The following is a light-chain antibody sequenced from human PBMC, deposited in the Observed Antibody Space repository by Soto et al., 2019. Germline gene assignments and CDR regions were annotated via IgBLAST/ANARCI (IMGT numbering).Light chain of an antibody. J-gene: IGLJ2*01. CDR3: AAWDDSLSGVV. CDR2: RNN. Sequence: QSVLTQPPSASGTPGQRVTISCSGSSSNLGSNFVYWYQQLPGTAPKLLIYRNNQRPSGVPDRFSGSKSGTSASLAISGLRSEDEADYSCAAWDDSLSGVVFGGGTKVTVL. V-gene: IGLV1-47*01. CDR1: SSNLGSNF.